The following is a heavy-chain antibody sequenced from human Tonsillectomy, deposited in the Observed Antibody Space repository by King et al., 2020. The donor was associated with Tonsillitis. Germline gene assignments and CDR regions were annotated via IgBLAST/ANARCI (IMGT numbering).Heavy chain of an antibody. CDR1: GFTFSDYY. J-gene: IGHJ6*02. CDR3: ARDRGGYELLNGMDV. V-gene: IGHV3-11*06. CDR2: ISTSSGYT. Sequence: VQLVESGGGLVKPGGSLRLSCAASGFTFSDYYMTWIRQAPGKGLEWVSSISTSSGYTNYADSVKGRFTISRDNAKNSLNLQMNSLRAEDTAVYYCARDRGGYELLNGMDVWGQGTTVTVSS. D-gene: IGHD3-10*01.